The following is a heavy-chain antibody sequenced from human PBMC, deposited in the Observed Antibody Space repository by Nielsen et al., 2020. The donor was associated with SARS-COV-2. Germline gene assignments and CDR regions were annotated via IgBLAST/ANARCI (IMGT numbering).Heavy chain of an antibody. D-gene: IGHD3-3*01. CDR3: ARDPYFWSGYPNRYMDV. CDR1: GFTFSSYA. J-gene: IGHJ6*03. Sequence: GGSLRLSCAASGFTFSSYAMHWVRQAPGKGLEWVAVISYDGSNKYYADSVKGRFTISRDNSKNTLYLQMNSLRAEDTAVYYCARDPYFWSGYPNRYMDVWGRGTTVTVSS. V-gene: IGHV3-30-3*01. CDR2: ISYDGSNK.